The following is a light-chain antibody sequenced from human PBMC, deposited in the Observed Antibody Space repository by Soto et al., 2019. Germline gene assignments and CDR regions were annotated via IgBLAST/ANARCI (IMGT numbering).Light chain of an antibody. V-gene: IGKV3-20*01. CDR1: QSVSSSY. J-gene: IGKJ2*01. Sequence: EIVLTQSPGTLSLSGGERATLACRASQSVSSSYLAWYQQKPGQAPRLLIYGASSRATGIPDRFSGSGSGTEFTLTIRRLEPEAFAVYYRQQYGSSPVYTFGQGTKLEIK. CDR2: GAS. CDR3: QQYGSSPVYT.